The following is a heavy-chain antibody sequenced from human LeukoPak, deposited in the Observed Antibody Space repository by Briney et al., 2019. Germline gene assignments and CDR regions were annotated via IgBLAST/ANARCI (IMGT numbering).Heavy chain of an antibody. CDR3: ARSHGDSDYYDY. V-gene: IGHV3-48*03. D-gene: IGHD4-17*01. CDR1: RFIFSSYD. CDR2: ISGSGSAI. Sequence: PGGSLRLSCAASRFIFSSYDMSWARQAPGKGLEWISYISGSGSAIYYADSVKGRFTISRDNAENSLSLQMNSLRPEDTAVYYCARSHGDSDYYDYWGQGTLVTVSS. J-gene: IGHJ4*02.